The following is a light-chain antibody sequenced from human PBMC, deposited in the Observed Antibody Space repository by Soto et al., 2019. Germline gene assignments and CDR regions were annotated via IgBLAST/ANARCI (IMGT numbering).Light chain of an antibody. CDR3: QQSYSTPLT. V-gene: IGKV1-39*01. Sequence: DIQMTQSPSSLYASVGDRVTITGRASQSISSYLNGYQQKPGKAPKLLIYAASSLQSGVPSRFSGSGSGTDFTLTISSLQPEDFATYYCQQSYSTPLTFGGGTKVEIK. CDR2: AAS. J-gene: IGKJ4*01. CDR1: QSISSY.